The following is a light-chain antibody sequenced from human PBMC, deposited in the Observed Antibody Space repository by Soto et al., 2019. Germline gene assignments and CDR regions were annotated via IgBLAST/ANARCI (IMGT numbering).Light chain of an antibody. J-gene: IGKJ1*01. Sequence: EVVLTQSPATLSLSPGERATLSCRASENVRAFVDWYQQKPGQAPRIIIYGASNRATGIPDRFSGSGSGTDCTLTISGLKKEDGATYYCQKYDRATWTFGQGTKVDIK. CDR1: ENVRAF. V-gene: IGKV3-11*01. CDR2: GAS. CDR3: QKYDRATWT.